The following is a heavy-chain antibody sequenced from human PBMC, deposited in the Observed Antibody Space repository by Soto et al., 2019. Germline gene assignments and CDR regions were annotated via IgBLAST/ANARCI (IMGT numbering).Heavy chain of an antibody. CDR1: GGSISSADYF. V-gene: IGHV4-30-4*01. CDR3: ARDWGPYWFDS. D-gene: IGHD3-16*01. Sequence: SETLSLTCSVSGGSISSADYFWTWIRQSPGKGLEWMGYIFHSGTTYYNPSLKGRLIISTENSKNQFSLTMNSVSASDTAVYYCARDWGPYWFDSWGQGILVTVSS. J-gene: IGHJ5*01. CDR2: IFHSGTT.